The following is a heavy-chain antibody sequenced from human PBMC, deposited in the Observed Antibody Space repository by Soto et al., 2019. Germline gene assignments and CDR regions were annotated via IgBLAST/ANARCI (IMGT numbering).Heavy chain of an antibody. CDR1: GGTFSSYT. D-gene: IGHD3-22*01. V-gene: IGHV1-69*02. CDR3: AYYYDSSGYYYYYGMDV. Sequence: QVQLVQSGAEVKKPGSSVKVSCKASGGTFSSYTISWVRQAPGQGLEWMGRIIPILGIANYAQKFQGRVTITADKSTSTAYMELSSLRSEDTGVYYCAYYYDSSGYYYYYGMDVWGQGTTVTVSS. CDR2: IIPILGIA. J-gene: IGHJ6*02.